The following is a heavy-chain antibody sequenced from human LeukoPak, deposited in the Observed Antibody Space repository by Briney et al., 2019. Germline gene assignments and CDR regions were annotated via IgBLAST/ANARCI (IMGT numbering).Heavy chain of an antibody. CDR1: GFSFSSYD. CDR3: ARAVAGTDEIDS. D-gene: IGHD6-19*01. Sequence: GGSLRLSCAGTGFSFSSYDMLWVRQATGKGVDGVSAIGSGGETYYARSVKGRFTISRESAKNSFYLQMNSLSAGDTAVYFCARAVAGTDEIDSWGQGTLVTVSS. J-gene: IGHJ4*02. V-gene: IGHV3-13*01. CDR2: IGSGGET.